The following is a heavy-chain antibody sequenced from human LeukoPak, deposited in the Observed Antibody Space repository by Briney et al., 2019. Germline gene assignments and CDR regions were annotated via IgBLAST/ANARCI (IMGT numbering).Heavy chain of an antibody. CDR3: AKYPSLGSMIVGYFDY. CDR1: GFTFSSYA. J-gene: IGHJ4*02. CDR2: ISGSGGST. D-gene: IGHD3-22*01. V-gene: IGHV3-23*01. Sequence: PGGSLRLSCAASGFTFSSYAMSWVRQAPGKGLEWVSAISGSGGSTYYADSVKGRFTISRDNSKNTLYLQMNSLRAEDTAVYYCAKYPSLGSMIVGYFDYWGQGTLVTVSS.